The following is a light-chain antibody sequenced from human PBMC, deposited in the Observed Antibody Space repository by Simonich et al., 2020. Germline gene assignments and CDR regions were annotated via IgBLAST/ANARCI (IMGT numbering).Light chain of an antibody. V-gene: IGKV4-1*01. CDR3: EQYYSTPRT. Sequence: DIVMTQSPDSLAVSLGERATINCKSSQSVLYSSNNKNYLAWYQQKPGQPPKLLIYWASTRESGVPDRCSGSGSGTDFTLTINSLQAEDVVVYYCEQYYSTPRTFGQGTKVEIK. CDR2: WAS. CDR1: QSVLYSSNNKNY. J-gene: IGKJ1*01.